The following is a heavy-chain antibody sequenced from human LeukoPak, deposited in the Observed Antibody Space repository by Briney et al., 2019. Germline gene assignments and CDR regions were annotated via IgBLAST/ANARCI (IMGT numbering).Heavy chain of an antibody. D-gene: IGHD6-19*01. J-gene: IGHJ4*02. CDR3: ARDQREQWLPVFDY. Sequence: GRSLRLSCAASGFTFRSYGMHWFRQVPGKGLEWAAVIWFDGSNKYYADSVKGRFTISRDNSKNTLYLEMNSLRAEDTAVYHCARDQREQWLPVFDYWGQGTLVTVSS. CDR2: IWFDGSNK. CDR1: GFTFRSYG. V-gene: IGHV3-33*01.